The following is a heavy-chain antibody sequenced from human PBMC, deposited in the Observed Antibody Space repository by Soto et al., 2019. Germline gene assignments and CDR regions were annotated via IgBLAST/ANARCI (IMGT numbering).Heavy chain of an antibody. V-gene: IGHV3-30*18. J-gene: IGHJ6*02. CDR2: ISYDGTNK. D-gene: IGHD4-17*01. Sequence: QVQLVESGGGEVQPGRSLTISCAASGFTFSTYGMHWVRQTPGKGLEWVAVISYDGTNKFYSDSVKGRFTISRDNFKNTLTLQMHSQRADDTAVYSCAKDLQSYGDYDYYCYGMDVWGLGTRVTVSS. CDR3: AKDLQSYGDYDYYCYGMDV. CDR1: GFTFSTYG.